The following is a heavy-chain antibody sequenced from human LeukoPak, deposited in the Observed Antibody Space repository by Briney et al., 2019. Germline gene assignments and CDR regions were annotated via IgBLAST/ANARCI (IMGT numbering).Heavy chain of an antibody. D-gene: IGHD3-10*01. J-gene: IGHJ3*02. CDR3: AKDEGPWSGELLALDAFDI. CDR2: ISYDGSNK. Sequence: GGSLRLSCAASGFTFSSYGMHWVRQAPGKGLEWVAVISYDGSNKYYADSVKGRFTISRDNSKNTLYLQMNSLRAEDTAVYYCAKDEGPWSGELLALDAFDIWGQGTMVTVSS. CDR1: GFTFSSYG. V-gene: IGHV3-30*18.